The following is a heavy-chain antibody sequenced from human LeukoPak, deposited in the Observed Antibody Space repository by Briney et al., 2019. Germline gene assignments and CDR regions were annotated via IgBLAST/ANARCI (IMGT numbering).Heavy chain of an antibody. CDR1: GFTFSSYA. Sequence: GGSLRLSCAASGFTFSSYAMSWVRHAPGKGLEWVSAISGSGGSTYYADSVKGRFTISRDNSKNTLYLQMNSLRAEDTAVYYCAKRPAGYGDYLYWYFDLWGRGTLVTVSS. J-gene: IGHJ2*01. V-gene: IGHV3-23*01. CDR3: AKRPAGYGDYLYWYFDL. CDR2: ISGSGGST. D-gene: IGHD4-17*01.